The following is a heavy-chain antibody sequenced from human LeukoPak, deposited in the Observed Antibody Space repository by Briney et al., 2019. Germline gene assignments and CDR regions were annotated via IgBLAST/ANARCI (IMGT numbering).Heavy chain of an antibody. Sequence: GGSLRLSCAASGFTFSSYGMHWVRQAPGKGLEWVAFIRYDGSNKYYADSVKGRFTISRDNSKNTLYLQMNSLRAEDTAVYYCAKDRRYYGSGSYAYYFDYWGQGTLLTVSS. J-gene: IGHJ4*02. CDR2: IRYDGSNK. CDR3: AKDRRYYGSGSYAYYFDY. D-gene: IGHD3-10*01. V-gene: IGHV3-30*02. CDR1: GFTFSSYG.